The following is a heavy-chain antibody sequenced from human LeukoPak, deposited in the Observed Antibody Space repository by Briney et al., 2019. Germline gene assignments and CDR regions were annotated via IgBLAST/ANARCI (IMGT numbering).Heavy chain of an antibody. D-gene: IGHD2-2*01. CDR2: IYTSGST. V-gene: IGHV4-4*09. CDR1: GGSISSYY. CDR3: ARHSWTGSTSYFDY. Sequence: PSETLSLTCTVSGGSISSYYWSWIRQPPGKGLEGIGYIYTSGSTNYNPSLKSRVTISVDTSKNQFSLKLSSVTAADTAVYYCARHSWTGSTSYFDYWGQGTLVTVSS. J-gene: IGHJ4*02.